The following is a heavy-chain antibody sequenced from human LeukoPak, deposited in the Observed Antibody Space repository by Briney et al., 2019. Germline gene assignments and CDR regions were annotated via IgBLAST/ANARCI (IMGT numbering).Heavy chain of an antibody. D-gene: IGHD2-15*01. CDR2: ISSSSSYI. CDR1: GFTFSSSYS. CDR3: ATSTPPSDCSGGSCYSAEGYFDY. J-gene: IGHJ4*02. Sequence: PGGSLRLSCAASGFTFSSSYSMNWVRQAPGKGLEWVSSISSSSSYIYYADSVKGRFTISRDNAKNSLYLQMNSLRAEDTAVYYCATSTPPSDCSGGSCYSAEGYFDYWGQGTLVTVSS. V-gene: IGHV3-21*04.